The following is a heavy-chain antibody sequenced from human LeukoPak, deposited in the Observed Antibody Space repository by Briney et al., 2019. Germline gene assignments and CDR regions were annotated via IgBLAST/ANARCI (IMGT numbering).Heavy chain of an antibody. V-gene: IGHV3-23*01. CDR1: GFTFSSYA. D-gene: IGHD5-18*01. Sequence: GGSLRLSCAASGFTFSSYAMSWVRQAPGKGLEWVSGICGSGGITYDADSVKGRFTISGDNSKNTLFLQMNSLRAEDTAVYYCAKDGYSYDYIRGFDCWGQGTLVTVSS. CDR3: AKDGYSYDYIRGFDC. CDR2: ICGSGGIT. J-gene: IGHJ4*02.